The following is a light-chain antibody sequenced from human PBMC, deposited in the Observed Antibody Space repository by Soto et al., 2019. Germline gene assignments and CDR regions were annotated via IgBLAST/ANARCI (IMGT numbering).Light chain of an antibody. V-gene: IGKV3-20*01. CDR3: QQDGSSLVT. CDR2: GAS. Sequence: EIVLTQSPGTLSLSPGERATLSCRASQSVSSSYLAWYQQKPGQAPRLLIYGASSRATGISSRFSGSGSGTDLTLTIRRLEPEDFAVYYCQQDGSSLVTLGQGTKLEIK. CDR1: QSVSSSY. J-gene: IGKJ2*01.